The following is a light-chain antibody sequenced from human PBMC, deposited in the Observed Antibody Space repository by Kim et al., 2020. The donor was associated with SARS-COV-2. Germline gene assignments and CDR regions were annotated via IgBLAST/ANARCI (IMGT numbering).Light chain of an antibody. J-gene: IGKJ4*01. CDR3: QQANSFPLT. CDR2: AAA. V-gene: IGKV1D-12*01. Sequence: GSVGERVTITGRATQGISSWLAWCQQKPGKAPKLLIYAAATLQSGVPSRFSGNGSGTDFTLTISSLQPEEFATYYCQQANSFPLTFGGGTKREI. CDR1: QGISSW.